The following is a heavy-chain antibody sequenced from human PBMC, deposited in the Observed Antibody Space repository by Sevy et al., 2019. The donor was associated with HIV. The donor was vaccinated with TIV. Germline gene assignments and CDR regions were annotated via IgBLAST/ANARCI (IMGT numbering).Heavy chain of an antibody. V-gene: IGHV3-48*02. CDR3: AREGGEVTMVRGAASERYYYYGMDV. CDR2: ISSRRTI. CDR1: GFTFSSYS. J-gene: IGHJ6*02. Sequence: GGSLRISCAAPGFTFSSYSMNLGRQAPREGPGGGSFISSRRTIYYANSVKGRFTISRDNAKNSLYLQMNSLRDEDTAVYYCAREGGEVTMVRGAASERYYYYGMDVWGQGTTVTVSS. D-gene: IGHD3-10*01.